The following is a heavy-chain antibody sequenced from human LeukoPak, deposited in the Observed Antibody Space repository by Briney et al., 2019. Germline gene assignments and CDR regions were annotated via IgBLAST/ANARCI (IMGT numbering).Heavy chain of an antibody. V-gene: IGHV3-66*01. CDR3: ARGGASYYDSSGYYYFDY. Sequence: GGSLRLSCAASGFTVSSNYMSWVRQAPGKGLEWVSVIYSGDSTYYADSVKGRFTISRDNSKNTLYLQMNSLRAEDTAVYYCARGGASYYDSSGYYYFDYWGQGTLVTVSS. CDR1: GFTVSSNY. D-gene: IGHD3-22*01. CDR2: IYSGDST. J-gene: IGHJ4*02.